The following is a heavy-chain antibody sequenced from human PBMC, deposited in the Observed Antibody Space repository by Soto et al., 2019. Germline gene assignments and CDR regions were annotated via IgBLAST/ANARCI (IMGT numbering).Heavy chain of an antibody. J-gene: IGHJ4*02. V-gene: IGHV3-21*01. Sequence: GGSLRLSCAASGFTFSSYSMNWVRQAPGKGLEWVSSISSSSSYIYYADPVKGRFTISRDNAKNSLYLQMNSLRAEDTAVYYWARAVRWELPGVWGQGTLVTVSS. CDR3: ARAVRWELPGV. CDR2: ISSSSSYI. D-gene: IGHD1-26*01. CDR1: GFTFSSYS.